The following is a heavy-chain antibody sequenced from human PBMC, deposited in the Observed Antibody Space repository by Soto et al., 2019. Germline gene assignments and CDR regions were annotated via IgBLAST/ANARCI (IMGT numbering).Heavy chain of an antibody. D-gene: IGHD3-10*01. V-gene: IGHV4-31*01. CDR3: ARDRARYEFDY. J-gene: IGHJ4*02. CDR2: IYYSGST. CDR1: GGSISSGGYY. Sequence: QVQLQESGPGLVKPSQTLSLTCTVSGGSISSGGYYWSWIRQHPGKGLEWIGYIYYSGSTYYNTYVKRQVTISVETSKNKFSLKQSSVTDADTVVYYCARDRARYEFDYWGQGTLVTVSS.